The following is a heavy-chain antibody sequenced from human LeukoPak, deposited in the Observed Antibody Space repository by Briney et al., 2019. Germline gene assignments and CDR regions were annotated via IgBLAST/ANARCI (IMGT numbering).Heavy chain of an antibody. CDR1: GYTFTSYD. V-gene: IGHV1-8*01. Sequence: ASVKVSCKASGYTFTSYDINWVRQATGQGLEWMGWMNPNSGNTGYAQKFQGRVTMTRNTSISTAYMELSSLRSEDTAVYYCARRVTASLLYYYYYMDVRGKGTTVTISS. D-gene: IGHD2-21*02. J-gene: IGHJ6*03. CDR2: MNPNSGNT. CDR3: ARRVTASLLYYYYYMDV.